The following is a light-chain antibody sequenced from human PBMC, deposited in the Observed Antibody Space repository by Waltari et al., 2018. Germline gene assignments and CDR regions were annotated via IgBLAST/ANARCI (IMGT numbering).Light chain of an antibody. CDR2: NNN. Sequence: QSVLTQPPSVSGTPGQRVTISSSGSNSTIGSNFVNCYQQLPGTAPKLLIYNNNQGPSGVPDRFSASKSGTSASLAITGLQSEDEADYYCAVWDDSLGGVFGGGTKLTVL. CDR1: NSTIGSNF. CDR3: AVWDDSLGGV. V-gene: IGLV1-44*01. J-gene: IGLJ3*02.